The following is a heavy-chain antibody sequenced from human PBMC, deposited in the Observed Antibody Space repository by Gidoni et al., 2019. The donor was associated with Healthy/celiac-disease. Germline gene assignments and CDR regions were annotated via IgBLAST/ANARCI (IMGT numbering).Heavy chain of an antibody. D-gene: IGHD2-15*01. CDR1: GFTFSSYA. CDR2: ISGSGGST. Sequence: EVQLLESGGGLVQPGGSLRLSCAASGFTFSSYAMRWVRQAPGKGLVWVAAISGSGGSTYYADSVKGRFTISRDNSKNTLYLQMNSLRAEDTAVYYCAEEKGGGSCYPFDYWGQGTLVTVSS. CDR3: AEEKGGGSCYPFDY. J-gene: IGHJ4*02. V-gene: IGHV3-23*01.